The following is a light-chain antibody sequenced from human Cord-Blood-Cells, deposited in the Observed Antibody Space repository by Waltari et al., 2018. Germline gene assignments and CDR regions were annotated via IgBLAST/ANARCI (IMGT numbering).Light chain of an antibody. J-gene: IGKJ4*01. V-gene: IGKV4-1*01. CDR3: QQYYSTPPT. Sequence: DIVMTQSPDSLAVSLGERATIHCKSSQSVLYSSNNKNYLAWYQQKPGQPPKLLIYWASTRESGVPDRFSGSGSGTDFTLTISRLQAEDVAVYYCQQYYSTPPTFGGGTKVEIK. CDR1: QSVLYSSNNKNY. CDR2: WAS.